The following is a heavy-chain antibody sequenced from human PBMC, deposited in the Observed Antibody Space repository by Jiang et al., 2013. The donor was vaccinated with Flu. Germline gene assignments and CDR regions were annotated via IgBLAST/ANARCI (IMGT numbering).Heavy chain of an antibody. CDR2: INPSGGST. Sequence: GAEVKKPGASVKVSCKASGYTFTSYYMHWVRQAPGQGLEWMGIINPSGGSTSYAQKFQGRVTMTRDTSTSTVYMELSSLRSEDTAVYYCARGEGHYGLRGAFDIWGQGTMVTVSS. D-gene: IGHD3-10*01. V-gene: IGHV1-46*03. CDR3: ARGEGHYGLRGAFDI. CDR1: GYTFTSYY. J-gene: IGHJ3*02.